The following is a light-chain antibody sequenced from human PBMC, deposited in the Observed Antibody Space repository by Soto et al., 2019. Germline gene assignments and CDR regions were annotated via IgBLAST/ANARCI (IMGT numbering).Light chain of an antibody. CDR3: QQSFSSPPT. CDR2: AAS. CDR1: QCIGGY. V-gene: IGKV1-39*01. Sequence: DIQMTQSPSSLSASVGDRVTITCRASQCIGGYLSWYHQKPGKAPALLIYAASTLQTGVPSRFSASGSGTDFTLTISRLHPEDSATYFCQQSFSSPPTFGRGTKLEIK. J-gene: IGKJ2*01.